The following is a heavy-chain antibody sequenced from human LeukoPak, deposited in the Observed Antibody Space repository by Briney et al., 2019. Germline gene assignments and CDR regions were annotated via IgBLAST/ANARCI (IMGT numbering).Heavy chain of an antibody. Sequence: ASVKVSCKASGGTFSSYAISWVRQAPGQGLEWMGGIIPIFGTANYAQKFQGRVTITADESTSTAYMELSSLRSEDTAVYYCARVPTVPAASGYAFDIWGQGTMVTVSS. CDR2: IIPIFGTA. D-gene: IGHD2-2*01. J-gene: IGHJ3*02. CDR3: ARVPTVPAASGYAFDI. V-gene: IGHV1-69*13. CDR1: GGTFSSYA.